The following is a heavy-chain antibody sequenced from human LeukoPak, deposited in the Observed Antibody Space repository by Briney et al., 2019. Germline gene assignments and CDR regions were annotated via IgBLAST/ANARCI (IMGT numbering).Heavy chain of an antibody. J-gene: IGHJ1*01. CDR3: AKGAGSSSFFYLRDPYFQH. V-gene: IGHV3-9*01. CDR1: GFTFDDYA. CDR2: ISWNSGDI. Sequence: PGRSLRLSCAASGFTFDDYAMHWVRQAPGKGLEWDSRISWNSGDIAYADSVKGRFTISRDNAKNSLYLQMNSLGPEDTASYYCAKGAGSSSFFYLRDPYFQHWGQGTLVTVSS. D-gene: IGHD6-19*01.